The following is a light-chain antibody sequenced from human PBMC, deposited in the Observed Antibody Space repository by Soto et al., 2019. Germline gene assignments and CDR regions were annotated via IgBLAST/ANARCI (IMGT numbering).Light chain of an antibody. J-gene: IGKJ1*01. Sequence: EIVLTQSPCTLSVSPGERATLSCRASQSVSSNLAWYQQKPGQAPRLVIYGASNRATGIPDRFSGSGSGTDFTLTISRLEPEDFAVYYCQQYGSSGTFGQGTKVDNK. CDR3: QQYGSSGT. V-gene: IGKV3-20*01. CDR2: GAS. CDR1: QSVSSN.